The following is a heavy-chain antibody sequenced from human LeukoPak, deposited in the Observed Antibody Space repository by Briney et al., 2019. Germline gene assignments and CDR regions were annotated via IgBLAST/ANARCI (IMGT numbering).Heavy chain of an antibody. CDR3: VRDRGGTATE. V-gene: IGHV3-64*01. Sequence: GGSLRLSCAASGFIFSNYAMHWVRQAPGKGLEYVSAITSDGGSTYYANSVKGRFTISRDNSKNTLYLQMGSLRVEDMAVYHCVRDRGGTATEWGQGTLVTVSS. CDR2: ITSDGGST. J-gene: IGHJ4*02. CDR1: GFIFSNYA. D-gene: IGHD3-10*01.